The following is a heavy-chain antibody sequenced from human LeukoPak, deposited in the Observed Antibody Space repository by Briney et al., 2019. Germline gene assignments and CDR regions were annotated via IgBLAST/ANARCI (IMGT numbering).Heavy chain of an antibody. D-gene: IGHD6-13*01. V-gene: IGHV3-7*01. CDR2: IKQDGSEK. J-gene: IGHJ6*03. CDR1: GFTFSSYW. CDR3: ARGVTHSSSWYRIYYYYYYMDV. Sequence: GGSLRLSCAASGFTFSSYWMSWVRQAPGKGLEWVAHIKQDGSEKYYVDSVKGRFTISRDNAKNSLYLQMNSLRAEDTAVYYCARGVTHSSSWYRIYYYYYYMDVWGKGTTVTISS.